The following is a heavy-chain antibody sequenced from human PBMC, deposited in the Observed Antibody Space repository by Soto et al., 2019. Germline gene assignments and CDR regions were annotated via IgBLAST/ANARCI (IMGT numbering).Heavy chain of an antibody. V-gene: IGHV1-8*01. CDR3: AGGYGRGVVVVAATVMSFDY. Sequence: ASVKVSCKASGYTFTSYDINWVRQATGQGLEWMGWMNPNSGNTGYAQKFQGRVTMTRNTSISTAYMELSSLRSEETTVYYCAGGYGRGVVVVAATVMSFDYWDQGTLVTVSS. CDR2: MNPNSGNT. D-gene: IGHD2-15*01. CDR1: GYTFTSYD. J-gene: IGHJ4*02.